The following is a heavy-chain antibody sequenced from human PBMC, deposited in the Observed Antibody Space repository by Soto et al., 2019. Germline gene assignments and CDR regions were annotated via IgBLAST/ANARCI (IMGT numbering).Heavy chain of an antibody. CDR1: GFTFSSYA. CDR3: AKVYYGSGSYYHPLLNSFDY. D-gene: IGHD3-10*01. CDR2: ISGSGGST. J-gene: IGHJ4*02. V-gene: IGHV3-23*01. Sequence: GGSLRLCCAASGFTFSSYAMSWVRQAPGKGLEWVSAISGSGGSTYYADSVKGRFTISRDNSKNTLYLQMNSLRAEDTAVYYCAKVYYGSGSYYHPLLNSFDYWGQRTPVTGSS.